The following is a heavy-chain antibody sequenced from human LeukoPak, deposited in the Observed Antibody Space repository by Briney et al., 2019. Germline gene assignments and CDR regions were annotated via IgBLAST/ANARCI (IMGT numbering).Heavy chain of an antibody. D-gene: IGHD6-6*01. V-gene: IGHV4-39*01. CDR1: GGSISSSIYN. CDR3: ARGVKIEYSSSSRNWFFDL. CDR2: IYQRGST. J-gene: IGHJ2*01. Sequence: SETLSLTCSVSGGSISSSIYNWGWIRQPPGKGLEWIGSIYQRGSTNYNPSLKSRVTMSVDTSKNQFSLKLSSVTAADTAVYYCARGVKIEYSSSSRNWFFDLWGRGTLVTVSS.